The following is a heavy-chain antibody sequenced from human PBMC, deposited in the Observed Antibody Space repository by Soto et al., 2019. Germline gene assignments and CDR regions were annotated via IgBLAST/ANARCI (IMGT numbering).Heavy chain of an antibody. CDR3: ARDKYGPLGY. D-gene: IGHD3-10*01. CDR1: GYTFTDLY. Sequence: QVQLVQSGAELKKPGASVRVSCKPSGYTFTDLYIHWVRQAPGQGLEWMGWVDPRSGDRRNTQKFQGRVTMSRDTSTSTVYMELNSLTSDDTAVYYCARDKYGPLGYWGQGTLVTVSS. J-gene: IGHJ4*02. CDR2: VDPRSGDR. V-gene: IGHV1-2*02.